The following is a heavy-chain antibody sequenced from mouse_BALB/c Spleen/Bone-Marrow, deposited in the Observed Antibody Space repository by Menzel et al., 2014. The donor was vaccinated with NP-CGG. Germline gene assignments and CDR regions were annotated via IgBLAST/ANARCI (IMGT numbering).Heavy chain of an antibody. V-gene: IGHV5-15*02. J-gene: IGHJ4*01. CDR2: ISNLAYSI. CDR1: GFTFSDYG. CDR3: ARFITTVVVDAMDY. D-gene: IGHD1-1*01. Sequence: EAMLVESGGGLVQPGGSRKLSCAASGFTFSDYGMAWVRQAPGKGPEWVAFISNLAYSIYYADTVTGRFIISRENAKNTLYLEMSSLRSEETAMYYCARFITTVVVDAMDYWGQGTSVTVSS.